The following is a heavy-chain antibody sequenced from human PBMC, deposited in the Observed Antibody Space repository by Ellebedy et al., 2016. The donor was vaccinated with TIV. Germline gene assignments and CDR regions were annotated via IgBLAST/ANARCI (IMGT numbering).Heavy chain of an antibody. J-gene: IGHJ6*02. CDR2: LSHDGSKE. CDR3: AKGQEQWLAEYYGMDV. V-gene: IGHV3-30*18. Sequence: GESLKISXAASGFTFSSHGMHWVRQAPGKGLEWVALLSHDGSKEYYADSVKGRFTISRDISTNTVYLQMNSLRPEDTAVYYCAKGQEQWLAEYYGMDVWGQGTTVTVSS. D-gene: IGHD6-19*01. CDR1: GFTFSSHG.